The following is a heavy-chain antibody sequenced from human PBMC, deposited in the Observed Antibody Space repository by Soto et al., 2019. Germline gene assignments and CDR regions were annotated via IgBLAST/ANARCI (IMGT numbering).Heavy chain of an antibody. CDR3: AREVQLWLRYYYYGMDV. CDR1: GGSISSSSYY. Sequence: SETLSLTCTVSGGSISSSSYYWGWIRQPPGKGLEWIGSIYYSGSTYYNPSLKSRVTISVDTPKNQFSLKLSSVTAADTAVYYCAREVQLWLRYYYYGMDVWGQGTTVTVSS. CDR2: IYYSGST. J-gene: IGHJ6*02. D-gene: IGHD5-18*01. V-gene: IGHV4-39*01.